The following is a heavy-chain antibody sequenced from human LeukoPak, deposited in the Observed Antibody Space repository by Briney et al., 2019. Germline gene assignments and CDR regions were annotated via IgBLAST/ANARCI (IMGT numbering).Heavy chain of an antibody. CDR1: GYTFTSYA. CDR3: AREGITDFDN. CDR2: INTNTGNP. D-gene: IGHD1-14*01. Sequence: GASVKVSCKSSGYTFTSYAMNWVRQGPGQGLERMGWINTNTGNPTYAQGFTGRFVFSLDTSVSTAYLQISSLKADDTAVYYCAREGITDFDNWGQGTLVTVPS. V-gene: IGHV7-4-1*02. J-gene: IGHJ4*02.